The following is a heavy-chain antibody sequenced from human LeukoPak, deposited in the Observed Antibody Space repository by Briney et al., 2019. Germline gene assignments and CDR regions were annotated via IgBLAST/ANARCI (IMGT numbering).Heavy chain of an antibody. CDR3: VRYLSGWYYFDY. CDR2: ISGSGDNTVMSGSGENT. V-gene: IGHV3-23*01. CDR1: GFTFSTTA. Sequence: GGSLRLSCAASGFTFSTTAMGWVRQAPGKGLEWLSVISGSGDNTVMSGSGENTYYADSVKGGFTISRDNSKNTLYLQMNSLTAEDTAIYYCVRYLSGWYYFDYWGQGTLVTVSS. D-gene: IGHD6-19*01. J-gene: IGHJ4*02.